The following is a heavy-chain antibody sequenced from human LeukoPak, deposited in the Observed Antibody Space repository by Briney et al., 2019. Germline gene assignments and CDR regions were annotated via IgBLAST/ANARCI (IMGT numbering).Heavy chain of an antibody. J-gene: IGHJ5*02. CDR3: ARRVLMSSAGVPDTWLDP. V-gene: IGHV4-59*08. D-gene: IGHD6-19*01. Sequence: SETLSLTCTVSGSSVSNYYWNWIRQPPGKGLEWLGHIPYSGSTIYNPSLNSRVTISLDTSKNQFSLSLNSVTAADTAVYFCARRVLMSSAGVPDTWLDPWGQGTLVTVSS. CDR1: GSSVSNYY. CDR2: IPYSGST.